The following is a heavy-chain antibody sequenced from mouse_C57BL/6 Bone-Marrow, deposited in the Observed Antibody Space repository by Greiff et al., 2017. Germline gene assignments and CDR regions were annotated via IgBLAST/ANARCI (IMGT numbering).Heavy chain of an antibody. CDR1: GFTFSDYG. CDR2: ISSGSSTI. V-gene: IGHV5-17*01. CDR3: ARLNAMDY. J-gene: IGHJ4*01. Sequence: EVKLMESGGGLVKPGGSLKLSCAASGFTFSDYGMHWVRQAPEKGLEWVAYISSGSSTIYYADTVMGRFTISRDNAKNTLFLQMTSLRSEDTAMYYCARLNAMDYWGQGTSVTVSS.